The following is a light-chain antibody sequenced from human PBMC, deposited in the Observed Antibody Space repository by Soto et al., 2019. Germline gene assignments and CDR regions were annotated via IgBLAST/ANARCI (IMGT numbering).Light chain of an antibody. V-gene: IGKV1-27*01. Sequence: DIQMTQSPSSLSASVGDRVTITCRASQGISNYLAWYQQKPGKVPKLLIYTASTLQSGVPSRFSGSGSGTDFTLTINSLQPEDVATYYCQKYNSVPFTFGPGTTVDIK. J-gene: IGKJ3*01. CDR1: QGISNY. CDR3: QKYNSVPFT. CDR2: TAS.